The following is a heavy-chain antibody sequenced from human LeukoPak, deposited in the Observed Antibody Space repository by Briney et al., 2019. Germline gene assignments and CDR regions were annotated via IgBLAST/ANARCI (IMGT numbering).Heavy chain of an antibody. CDR2: INHSGST. V-gene: IGHV4-34*01. CDR3: ARQRDAGLVN. CDR1: GGSFSGYY. D-gene: IGHD6-6*01. Sequence: SETLSLTCAVYGGSFSGYYWSWIRQPPGKGLEWIGEINHSGSTNYNPSLKSRVTISVDTSKNQFSLKLSSVTAADTAVYYCARQRDAGLVNWGQGTLVTVSS. J-gene: IGHJ4*02.